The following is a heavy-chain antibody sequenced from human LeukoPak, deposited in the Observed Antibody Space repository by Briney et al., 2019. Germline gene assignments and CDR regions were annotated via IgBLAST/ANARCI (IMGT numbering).Heavy chain of an antibody. Sequence: GGSLRLSCAASGFTFSSYGVHWVRQAPGKRLEWVSVIYSGGSTYYADSVKGRFTISRDNSKNTLYLQMNSLRAADTAVYYCARGEYYDTSPTLDYWGQGTLVTVSS. V-gene: IGHV3-66*01. CDR2: IYSGGST. J-gene: IGHJ4*02. CDR3: ARGEYYDTSPTLDY. D-gene: IGHD3-22*01. CDR1: GFTFSSYG.